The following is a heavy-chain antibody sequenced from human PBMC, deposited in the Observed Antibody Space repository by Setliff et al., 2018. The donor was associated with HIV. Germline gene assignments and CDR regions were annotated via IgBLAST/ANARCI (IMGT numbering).Heavy chain of an antibody. CDR2: IIPMFGTG. CDR3: ARVGHSSSYHYYGMDV. J-gene: IGHJ6*02. D-gene: IGHD6-13*01. Sequence: GASVKVSCKTSGGTFSSYGISWARQAPGQGLEWMGGIIPMFGTGFYAQKFQGRVTITTDESRSTAYMELSSLSSEDTAIFYCARVGHSSSYHYYGMDVWGQGTTVTVSS. V-gene: IGHV1-69*05. CDR1: GGTFSSYG.